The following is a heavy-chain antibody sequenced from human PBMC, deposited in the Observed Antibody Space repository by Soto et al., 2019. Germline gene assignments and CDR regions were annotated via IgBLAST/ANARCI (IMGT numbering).Heavy chain of an antibody. D-gene: IGHD6-19*01. Sequence: EVQLLASGGGLVQPGGSLRLSCAASGFTFKTYAMSWVRQATGKGLEWVSVISGGGGTTDYADSVKGRFTISRDNSKNTLFLQMNSLRAEDTAIYYCAKAKYDSGWYDFPFDHWGQGILVIVSS. CDR1: GFTFKTYA. CDR2: ISGGGGTT. CDR3: AKAKYDSGWYDFPFDH. V-gene: IGHV3-23*01. J-gene: IGHJ4*02.